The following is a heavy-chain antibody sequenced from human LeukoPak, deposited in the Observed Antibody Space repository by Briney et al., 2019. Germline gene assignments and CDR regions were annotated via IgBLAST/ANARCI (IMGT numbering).Heavy chain of an antibody. CDR2: IT. V-gene: IGHV3-23*01. CDR3: ATRINYDILTGRPFDAFDI. D-gene: IGHD3-9*01. Sequence: ITYYADSVKGRFTISRDNSKNTLYLQMNSLRAGDTAVYYCATRINYDILTGRPFDAFDIWGQGTMVTVSS. J-gene: IGHJ3*02.